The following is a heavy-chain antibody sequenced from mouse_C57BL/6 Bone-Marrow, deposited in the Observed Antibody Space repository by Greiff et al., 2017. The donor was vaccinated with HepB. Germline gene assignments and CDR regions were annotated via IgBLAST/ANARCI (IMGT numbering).Heavy chain of an antibody. V-gene: IGHV1-55*01. CDR1: GYTFTSYW. CDR3: ARSYYYGSTLFDY. Sequence: QVQLKQSGAELVKPGASVKMSCKASGYTFTSYWITWVKQRPGQGLEWIGDIYPGSGSTNYNEKFKSKATLTVDTSSSTAYMQLSSLTSEDSAVYYCARSYYYGSTLFDYWGQGTTLTVSS. D-gene: IGHD1-1*01. J-gene: IGHJ2*01. CDR2: IYPGSGST.